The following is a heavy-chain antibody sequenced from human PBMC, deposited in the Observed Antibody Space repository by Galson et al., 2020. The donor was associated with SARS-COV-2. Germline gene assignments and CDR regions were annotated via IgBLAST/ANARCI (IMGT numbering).Heavy chain of an antibody. J-gene: IGHJ6*02. D-gene: IGHD5-12*01. V-gene: IGHV5-51*01. CDR1: GYTFTRYW. Sequence: HGESLKISCKGSGYTFTRYWISWVRPIPGKGLEWMGIIYPGDSEIRYNPSFEGHVTISADKHTTTAYIQRSSLKASDTAMYYCARVDVKCNPTTCTYDYGMDLWGQGTTVTVSS. CDR2: IYPGDSEI. CDR3: ARVDVKCNPTTCTYDYGMDL.